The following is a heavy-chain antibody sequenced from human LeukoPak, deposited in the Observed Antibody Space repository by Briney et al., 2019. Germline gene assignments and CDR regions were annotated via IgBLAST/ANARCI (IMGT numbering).Heavy chain of an antibody. J-gene: IGHJ4*02. D-gene: IGHD2-15*01. Sequence: GGSLRLSCAASGFTFHRYAMNWVRQAPGRGLEWVSSISDSGGSTYYADSVKGRFTISRDNSKNTLYLQMNSLRAEDTAVYYCAKSTSIVVVLGVAPPGYWGQGTLVTVSS. CDR3: AKSTSIVVVLGVAPPGY. CDR1: GFTFHRYA. CDR2: ISDSGGST. V-gene: IGHV3-23*01.